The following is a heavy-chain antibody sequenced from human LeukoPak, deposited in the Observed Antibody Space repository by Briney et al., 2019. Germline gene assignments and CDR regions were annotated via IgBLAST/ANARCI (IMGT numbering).Heavy chain of an antibody. Sequence: GGSLRLSCAASGFTFSSYGMHWVRQAPGKGLEWVALISSDGNDKLYGDSEKGRFTISRDDSKSTLYLQMNSLRAEDTAVYYCTTKVIRGNSGDDYDDWGQGTLVTVSS. CDR2: ISSDGNDK. V-gene: IGHV3-30*03. J-gene: IGHJ4*02. D-gene: IGHD5-12*01. CDR3: TTKVIRGNSGDDYDD. CDR1: GFTFSSYG.